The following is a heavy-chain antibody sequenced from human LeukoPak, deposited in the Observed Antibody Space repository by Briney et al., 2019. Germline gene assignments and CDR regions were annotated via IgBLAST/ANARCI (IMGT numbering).Heavy chain of an antibody. CDR2: ISSSGSTI. V-gene: IGHV3-48*04. D-gene: IGHD5-18*01. CDR3: AGRPRNGYRIDY. Sequence: GGSLRLSCAASGFTFNTYSMNWVRQAPGKGLEWVSYISSSGSTIYYTDSVKGRFTISRDNAKNSLYLQMNSLRAEDTAVYYCAGRPRNGYRIDYWGQGTLVTVSS. CDR1: GFTFNTYS. J-gene: IGHJ4*02.